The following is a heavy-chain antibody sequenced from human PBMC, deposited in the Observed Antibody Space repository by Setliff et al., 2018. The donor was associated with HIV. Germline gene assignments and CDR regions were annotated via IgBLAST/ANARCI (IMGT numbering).Heavy chain of an antibody. CDR2: IRYDGSNK. D-gene: IGHD1-26*01. V-gene: IGHV3-30*02. J-gene: IGHJ3*02. CDR3: AKGPWDEPHAFNI. Sequence: GGSLRLSCAASGFTFSSYGMHWVRQAPGKGLEWVAFIRYDGSNKYYADSVKGRFTISRDNSKNTLYLQMNSLRVEDTAVYYCAKGPWDEPHAFNIWGQGTMVTVSS. CDR1: GFTFSSYG.